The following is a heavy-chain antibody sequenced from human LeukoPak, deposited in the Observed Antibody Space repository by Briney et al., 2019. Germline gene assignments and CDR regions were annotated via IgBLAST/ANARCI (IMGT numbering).Heavy chain of an antibody. CDR3: ARNWGVQYPPHYFFDY. CDR2: IIPVFGSP. CDR1: GGTFNTYA. Sequence: ASVKVSCKVSGGTFNTYAINCVRQAPGQGLEWMGGIIPVFGSPDYAQKFQDRVTITTDKSTKTVYMELSSLQAEDTAFYYCARNWGVQYPPHYFFDYWGQGTLVTVSS. D-gene: IGHD3-10*01. V-gene: IGHV1-69*05. J-gene: IGHJ4*02.